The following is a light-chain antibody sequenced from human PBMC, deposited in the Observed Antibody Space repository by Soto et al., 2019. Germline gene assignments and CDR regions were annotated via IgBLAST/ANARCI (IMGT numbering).Light chain of an antibody. CDR1: SSDIGGYNY. J-gene: IGLJ3*02. Sequence: QSALTQPASVSGSPGQSITISCTGTSSDIGGYNYVSWYQQHPGKVPKLMIFEVSNRPSGVSYRFSGSKSGNTASLTISGLQAEDEADYYCQSYDSSLGDLWVFGGGTKLTVL. CDR2: EVS. CDR3: QSYDSSLGDLWV. V-gene: IGLV2-14*01.